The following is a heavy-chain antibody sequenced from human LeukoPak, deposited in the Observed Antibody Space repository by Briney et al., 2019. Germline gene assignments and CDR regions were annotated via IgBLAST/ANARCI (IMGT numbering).Heavy chain of an antibody. J-gene: IGHJ4*02. CDR3: GKAESVGRRKAFEY. V-gene: IGHV3-23*01. Sequence: GGSLSLSCAASGFTFSSYSMTWVRQAPAKGLECVSSISDSGGNTLYADSVKGRFTISRDNSKNTVFLQMNSLRAEDTALYYCGKAESVGRRKAFEYWGQGILVTVSS. D-gene: IGHD1-26*01. CDR1: GFTFSSYS. CDR2: ISDSGGNT.